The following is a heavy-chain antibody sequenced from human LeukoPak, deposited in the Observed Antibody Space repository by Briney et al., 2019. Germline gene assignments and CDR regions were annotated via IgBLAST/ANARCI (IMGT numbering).Heavy chain of an antibody. J-gene: IGHJ4*02. D-gene: IGHD3-9*01. CDR2: ISSYNGNT. CDR3: ARGYTYYDILTGYSLNPYFDY. CDR1: GYTFTSYG. V-gene: IGHV1-18*01. Sequence: ASVKVSCKASGYTFTSYGFSWVRQAPGHGLEWMGWISSYNGNTNYAQHLQGRVTMTTDTSTSTAYMELRSLSSDDTAVYYCARGYTYYDILTGYSLNPYFDYWGQGTLVTVSS.